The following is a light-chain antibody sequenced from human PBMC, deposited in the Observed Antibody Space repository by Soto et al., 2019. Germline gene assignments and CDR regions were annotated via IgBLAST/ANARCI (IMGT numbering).Light chain of an antibody. J-gene: IGKJ2*01. V-gene: IGKV3-20*01. Sequence: EIVLTQSPGTLSLSPGERATLSCRASQSVSSSYLAWYQQKPGQAPRPLIYGASSRATGIPDRFSGSGSGTDFTLIISSLEPEDFAAYYCLQYGSSPYTFGQGNKLEIK. CDR1: QSVSSSY. CDR2: GAS. CDR3: LQYGSSPYT.